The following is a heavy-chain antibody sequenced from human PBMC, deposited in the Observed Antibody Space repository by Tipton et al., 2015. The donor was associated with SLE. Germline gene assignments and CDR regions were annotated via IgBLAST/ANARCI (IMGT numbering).Heavy chain of an antibody. CDR3: ARGFPRSLRRYFDF. V-gene: IGHV3-23*03. J-gene: IGHJ2*01. CDR2: IYSGGTST. D-gene: IGHD3-10*01. CDR1: GFTFSEYA. Sequence: SLRLSCAASGFTFSEYAMSWVRQAPGKGLEWVSVIYSGGTSTHYADSVKGRFTISRDNSKNMLYLQVNSLRADDTAVYYCARGFPRSLRRYFDFWGRGTLVTVSS.